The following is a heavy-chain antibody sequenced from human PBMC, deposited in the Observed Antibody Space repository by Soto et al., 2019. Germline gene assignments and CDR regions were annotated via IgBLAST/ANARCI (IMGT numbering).Heavy chain of an antibody. J-gene: IGHJ4*02. CDR2: ISGSATST. Sequence: PGGSLRHSYPAPECTFISLVMSWVRQAPGKGLEWVSGISGSATSTYYADSVNGRFTISRDNSRNTLYLQMNNLGAEDTAIYYCAGYYYFDYFDYWGQGT. CDR1: ECTFISLV. V-gene: IGHV3-23*01. CDR3: AGYYYFDYFDY. D-gene: IGHD3-22*01.